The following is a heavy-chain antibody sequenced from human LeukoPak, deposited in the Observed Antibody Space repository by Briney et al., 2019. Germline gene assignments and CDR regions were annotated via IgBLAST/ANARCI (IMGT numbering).Heavy chain of an antibody. V-gene: IGHV1-69*05. CDR2: IIPIVGTA. CDR1: GGTFNSYA. J-gene: IGHJ4*02. D-gene: IGHD6-13*01. CDR3: ARDKNPGIAAD. Sequence: ASVKVSCKASGGTFNSYAISWMRQAPGQGLEWMGGIIPIVGTANYAQKVQGRVTITTDESTTTAYMELSSLRSEDTAVYYCARDKNPGIAADWGQGTLVTVSS.